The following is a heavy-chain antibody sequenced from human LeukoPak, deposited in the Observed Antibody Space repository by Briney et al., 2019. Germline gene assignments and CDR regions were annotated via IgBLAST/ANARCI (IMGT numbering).Heavy chain of an antibody. Sequence: SETLSLTCTVSGGSISSYYWSWIRQPPGKGLEWIGYIYYSGSTNYNPSLKSRVTISVDTSKNQFSLKLSSVTAADTAVYYCARAYYYDSSGYTPRYWGQGTLVTVSS. CDR2: IYYSGST. CDR3: ARAYYYDSSGYTPRY. J-gene: IGHJ4*02. V-gene: IGHV4-59*01. CDR1: GGSISSYY. D-gene: IGHD3-22*01.